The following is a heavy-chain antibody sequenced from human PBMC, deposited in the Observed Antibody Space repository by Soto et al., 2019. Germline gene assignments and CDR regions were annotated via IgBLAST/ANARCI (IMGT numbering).Heavy chain of an antibody. Sequence: QLQLQESGSGLVKPSQTLSLTCAVSGGSISSGGYSWSWIRQPPGKGLEWIGYIYHSGSTYYNPSLKSRFNISVATSKNQFSLQLSSVTAADTAVYYCASVASSSWYPNFDYWGQGTLVTVSS. D-gene: IGHD6-13*01. J-gene: IGHJ4*02. CDR3: ASVASSSWYPNFDY. CDR2: IYHSGST. V-gene: IGHV4-30-2*01. CDR1: GGSISSGGYS.